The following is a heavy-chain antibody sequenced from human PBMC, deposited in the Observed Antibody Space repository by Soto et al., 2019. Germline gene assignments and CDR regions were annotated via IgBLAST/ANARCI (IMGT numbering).Heavy chain of an antibody. Sequence: QLQLQESGSGLVKPLQTLSLTCAVSGGSISSGGYSWSWIRQPPGKGLEWIGYIYHSGSTYYNPSLKSRVTISVDRSKNQFSLKLSSVTAADTAVYYCARAPELRFLEWPTSGYFDYWGQGTLVTVSS. J-gene: IGHJ4*02. D-gene: IGHD3-3*01. V-gene: IGHV4-30-2*01. CDR3: ARAPELRFLEWPTSGYFDY. CDR1: GGSISSGGYS. CDR2: IYHSGST.